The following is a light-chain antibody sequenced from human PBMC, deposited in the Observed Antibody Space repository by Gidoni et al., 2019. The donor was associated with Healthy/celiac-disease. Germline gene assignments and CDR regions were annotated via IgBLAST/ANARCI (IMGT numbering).Light chain of an antibody. CDR2: WAS. J-gene: IGKJ5*01. CDR3: QQYYSTPIT. V-gene: IGKV4-1*01. Sequence: DIVMTPSPDSLAVSLGERATINCKSSQSVLYSSNNKNYLAWYQQKPGQPPKLLIYWASTRESGVPDRFSGSGSGTDFTLTISSLQAEDVAVYYCQQYYSTPITFGQXTRLEIK. CDR1: QSVLYSSNNKNY.